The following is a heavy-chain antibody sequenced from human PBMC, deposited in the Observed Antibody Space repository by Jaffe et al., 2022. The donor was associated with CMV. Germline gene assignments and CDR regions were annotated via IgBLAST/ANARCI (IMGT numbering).Heavy chain of an antibody. CDR2: ISAYNGNT. Sequence: QVQLVQSGAEVKKPGASVKVSCKASGYTFTSYGISWVRQAPGQGLEWMGWISAYNGNTNYAQKLQGRVTMTTDTSTSTAYMELRSLRSDDTAVYYCARVVWDTAMGKYYYYYYMDVWGKGTTVTVSS. V-gene: IGHV1-18*04. CDR1: GYTFTSYG. CDR3: ARVVWDTAMGKYYYYYYMDV. J-gene: IGHJ6*03. D-gene: IGHD5-18*01.